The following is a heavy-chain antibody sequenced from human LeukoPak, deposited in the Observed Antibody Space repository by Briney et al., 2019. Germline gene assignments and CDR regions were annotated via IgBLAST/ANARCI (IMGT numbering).Heavy chain of an antibody. V-gene: IGHV1-46*01. CDR2: INPSGGGT. CDR3: ARVGGLPYYYYGMDV. J-gene: IGHJ6*02. CDR1: GHTFTSYN. Sequence: ASVTVSCKAPGHTFTSYNLHWVRQAPGQGLEWMGLINPSGGGTSYAQKFQGRVSMTRDTSTSTVYMELSNLKSEDTAVYYCARVGGLPYYYYGMDVWGQGTTVTVSS. D-gene: IGHD1-26*01.